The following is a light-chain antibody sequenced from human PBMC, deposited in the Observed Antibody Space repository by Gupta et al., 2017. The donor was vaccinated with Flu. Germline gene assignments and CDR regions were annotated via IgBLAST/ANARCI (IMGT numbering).Light chain of an antibody. Sequence: NFMLTQPHSVSESPGKTVTISSTRSSGSIASNYVQWYQQRPGSSPTTVIYEDNQRPSGVPDRFSGSIDSSSTSATLTISGLKTEDEADYYCQSYDSSLWVFGGGTKLTVL. V-gene: IGLV6-57*01. J-gene: IGLJ3*02. CDR3: QSYDSSLWV. CDR1: SGSIASNY. CDR2: EDN.